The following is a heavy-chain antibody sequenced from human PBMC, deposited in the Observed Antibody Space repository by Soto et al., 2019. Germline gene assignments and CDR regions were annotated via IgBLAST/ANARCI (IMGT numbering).Heavy chain of an antibody. Sequence: PGETLRLSCAASGLTFSDYSMSWIRQAPGKGLEWVSYISSSGSTTYYADAVKGRFTISRDNAKNSLYLQMNSLRAEDTAVYYCAIWDHYFEPHWGQGTLVTVSS. CDR3: AIWDHYFEPH. J-gene: IGHJ4*02. CDR2: ISSSGSTT. V-gene: IGHV3-11*01. CDR1: GLTFSDYS. D-gene: IGHD3-22*01.